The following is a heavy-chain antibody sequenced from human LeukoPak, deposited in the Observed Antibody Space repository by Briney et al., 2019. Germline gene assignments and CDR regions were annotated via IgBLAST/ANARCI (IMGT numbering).Heavy chain of an antibody. CDR2: INPNSGNT. CDR3: ARDTEWIMVSSSSWYSASAYDY. CDR1: GYTFTSYD. J-gene: IGHJ4*02. D-gene: IGHD6-13*01. V-gene: IGHV1-8*03. Sequence: ASVKVSCKASGYTFTSYDINWVRQATGQGLEWMGWINPNSGNTAYAQRFQGRVTITRNTSITTAYMELSSLRSEDTAVYYCARDTEWIMVSSSSWYSASAYDYWGQGTLVTVSS.